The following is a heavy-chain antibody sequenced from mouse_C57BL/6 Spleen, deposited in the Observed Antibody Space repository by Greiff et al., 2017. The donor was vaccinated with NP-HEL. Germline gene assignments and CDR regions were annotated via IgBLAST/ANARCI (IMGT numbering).Heavy chain of an antibody. D-gene: IGHD2-4*01. CDR1: GFNIKDYY. Sequence: VQLQQSGAELVKPGASVKLSCTASGFNIKDYYMHWVKQRTEQGLEWIGGMDPEDGKPKYAPKFQGKATITADTSSNTAYLQLSSLTSEDTAVYYCAVLDYVVYFDYWGQGTTLTVSS. CDR2: MDPEDGKP. J-gene: IGHJ2*01. V-gene: IGHV14-2*01. CDR3: AVLDYVVYFDY.